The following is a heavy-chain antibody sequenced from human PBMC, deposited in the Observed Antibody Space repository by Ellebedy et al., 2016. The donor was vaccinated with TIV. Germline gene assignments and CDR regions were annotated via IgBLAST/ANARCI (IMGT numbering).Heavy chain of an antibody. CDR2: IYSGRST. D-gene: IGHD1-26*01. J-gene: IGHJ4*02. Sequence: PGGSLRPSCALSGFSASAHYMSWVRQAPGKGLEWDSAIYSGRSTYYADTVKGRFTISRDNAKNTLYLQMSSRGAEDTAVYYCARRPSGSDWAYFDYWGQGTLVTVSS. CDR3: ARRPSGSDWAYFDY. CDR1: GFSASAHY. V-gene: IGHV3-66*04.